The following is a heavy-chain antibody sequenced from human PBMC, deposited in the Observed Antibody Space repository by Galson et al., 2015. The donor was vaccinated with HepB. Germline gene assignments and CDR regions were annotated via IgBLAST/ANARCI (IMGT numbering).Heavy chain of an antibody. Sequence: WVRQPPGKGLEWIGSIYYSGSTYYNPSLKSRVTISVDTSKNQFSLKLSSVTAADTAVYYCARHIVVPAARDNYFDYWGQGTLVTVSS. V-gene: IGHV4-39*01. J-gene: IGHJ4*02. CDR3: ARHIVVPAARDNYFDY. CDR2: IYYSGST. D-gene: IGHD2-2*01.